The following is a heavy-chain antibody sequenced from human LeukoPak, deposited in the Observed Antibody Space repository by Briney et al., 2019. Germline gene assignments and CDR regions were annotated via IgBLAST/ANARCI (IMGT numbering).Heavy chain of an antibody. CDR3: TRALSGIYYILGYFDY. CDR1: AFTFGDYA. J-gene: IGHJ4*02. CDR2: IRSKAYGGTT. D-gene: IGHD1-26*01. Sequence: GLSLRLSCTASAFTFGDYAMSWVRHAPGKGLEWVGLIRSKAYGGTTEYAASVKGRFTMSRDDSKSIAYLQMNSLKPEDTAVYYCTRALSGIYYILGYFDYWVQGTQVTVSS. V-gene: IGHV3-49*04.